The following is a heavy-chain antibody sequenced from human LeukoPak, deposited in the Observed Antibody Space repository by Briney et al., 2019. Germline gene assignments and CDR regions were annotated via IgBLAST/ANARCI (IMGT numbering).Heavy chain of an antibody. J-gene: IGHJ6*03. CDR1: GYTFTGYY. CDR2: INPSSGGT. V-gene: IGHV1-2*02. Sequence: ASVKVSCKASGYTFTGYYMHWVRQAPGQGLEWMGWINPSSGGTNYAQKFQGRVTMTRDTSISTAYMELSRLRSDDTAVYYCARVVGVTDYYYYMDVWGKGTTVTVSS. CDR3: ARVVGVTDYYYYMDV. D-gene: IGHD1-26*01.